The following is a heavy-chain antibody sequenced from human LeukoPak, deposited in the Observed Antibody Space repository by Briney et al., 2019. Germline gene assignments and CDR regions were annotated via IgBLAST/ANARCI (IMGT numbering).Heavy chain of an antibody. CDR1: GFTFSSYW. CDR3: AKYSQLLSGYYFDF. Sequence: GGSLRLSCAASGFTFSSYWMSWVRQAPGEGLERVSAVRGSGASTYYADSVRGRFTTSRDNSKNTLYLQMNSLRAEDTAKYYCAKYSQLLSGYYFDFWGQGTLVTVSS. CDR2: VRGSGAST. D-gene: IGHD2-2*01. V-gene: IGHV3-23*01. J-gene: IGHJ4*02.